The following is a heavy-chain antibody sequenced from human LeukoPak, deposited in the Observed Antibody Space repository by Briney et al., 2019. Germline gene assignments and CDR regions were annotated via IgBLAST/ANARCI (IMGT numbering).Heavy chain of an antibody. Sequence: ASVKVSCKASGYTFTSYGITWVRQAPGQGLEWMGWISAYNGSTNYAQKLQGRVTVTTDTSTTTAYMELRSLRSDDTAVYYCVRGSAETAKAPIFYGGQGTLVTVSS. CDR3: VRGSAETAKAPIFY. CDR2: ISAYNGST. J-gene: IGHJ4*02. D-gene: IGHD5-18*01. V-gene: IGHV1-18*01. CDR1: GYTFTSYG.